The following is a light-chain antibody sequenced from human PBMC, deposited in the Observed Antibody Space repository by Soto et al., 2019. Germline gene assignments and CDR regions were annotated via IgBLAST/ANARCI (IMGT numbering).Light chain of an antibody. CDR1: QSVNSN. J-gene: IGKJ4*01. Sequence: EIVMTQSPATLSVSPGERATLSCRASQSVNSNLAWYHQKPGQAPRILIYDASTRATAIPARFSGSGSGTEFTLSISSLQSEDFAVYYCQQYNDWPRTFGGGTKVEIK. CDR3: QQYNDWPRT. CDR2: DAS. V-gene: IGKV3-15*01.